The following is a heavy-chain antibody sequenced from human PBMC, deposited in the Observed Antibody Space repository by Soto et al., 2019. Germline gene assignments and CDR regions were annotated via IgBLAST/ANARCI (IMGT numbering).Heavy chain of an antibody. J-gene: IGHJ3*02. V-gene: IGHV3-30*18. CDR2: ISYEGSNK. CDR1: GFTFSSYG. D-gene: IGHD7-27*01. Sequence: QVQLVESGGGVVQPGRSLRLSCAASGFTFSSYGMHWVRQAPGKGLEWVALISYEGSNKYYAASVKGRFTISRNDSKNTLYLQMTCLTTEDRAVYYCAKDLGQGGRDAFDIWGQGTMVTVSS. CDR3: AKDLGQGGRDAFDI.